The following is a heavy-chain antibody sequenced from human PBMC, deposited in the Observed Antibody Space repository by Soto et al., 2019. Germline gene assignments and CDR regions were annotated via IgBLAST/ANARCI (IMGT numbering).Heavy chain of an antibody. J-gene: IGHJ4*02. CDR3: AKDHDLGAAEYYFYY. D-gene: IGHD6-13*01. CDR1: GFTFSSYA. CDR2: ISYDGSNK. V-gene: IGHV3-30-3*01. Sequence: GGSLRLSCAASGFTFSSYAMHWVRQAPGKGLEWVAVISYDGSNKYYADSVKGRFTISRDNSKNTLFLQMNSLKAEDTAVYYCAKDHDLGAAEYYFYYCGQGTLVPVSS.